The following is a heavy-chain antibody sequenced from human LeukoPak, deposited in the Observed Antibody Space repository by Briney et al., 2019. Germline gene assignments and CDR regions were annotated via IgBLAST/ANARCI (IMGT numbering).Heavy chain of an antibody. J-gene: IGHJ6*02. CDR2: IYYSGST. Sequence: GSLRLSCAASGFTFSSYSRNWVRQAPGKGLEWIGSIYYSGSTYYNPSLKSRVTISVDTSKNQFSLKLSSVTAADTAVYYCARAIWGSYYYYYGMDVWGQGTTVTVSS. V-gene: IGHV4-39*07. CDR3: ARAIWGSYYYYYGMDV. CDR1: GFTFSSYS. D-gene: IGHD3-10*01.